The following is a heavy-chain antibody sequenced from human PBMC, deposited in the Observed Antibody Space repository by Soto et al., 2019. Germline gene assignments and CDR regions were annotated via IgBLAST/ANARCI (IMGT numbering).Heavy chain of an antibody. J-gene: IGHJ4*02. CDR1: GFIFSAYA. CDR3: ARERREGGYPFPKFGLSH. CDR2: ISYDGSNT. D-gene: IGHD3-22*01. V-gene: IGHV3-30-3*01. Sequence: QVQLVESGGGVVQPGRSLRVSCSASGFIFSAYAMHWVRQAPGKGLEWVAVISYDGSNTYYADSVKGRFTISRDNSKNTGYLHMNSLRAEDTAMYYCARERREGGYPFPKFGLSHWGQGTLVTVSS.